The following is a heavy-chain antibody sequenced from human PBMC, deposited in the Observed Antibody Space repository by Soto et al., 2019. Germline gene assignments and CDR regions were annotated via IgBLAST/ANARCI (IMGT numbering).Heavy chain of an antibody. J-gene: IGHJ4*02. CDR1: GFTFSSYS. V-gene: IGHV3-21*01. Sequence: EVQLVESGGGLAKPGGSLRLSCSASGFTFSSYSMNWVRQAPGKGLEWVSSISSSSSYIYYADSVKGRFIISRDNAKNSLYLQMNSLRAADTAVYYCARVKNNWNYYQPFDYWGQGTLVTVSS. CDR3: ARVKNNWNYYQPFDY. CDR2: ISSSSSYI. D-gene: IGHD1-7*01.